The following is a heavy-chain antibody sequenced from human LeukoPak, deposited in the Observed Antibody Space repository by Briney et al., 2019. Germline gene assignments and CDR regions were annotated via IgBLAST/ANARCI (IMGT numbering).Heavy chain of an antibody. V-gene: IGHV4-61*08. D-gene: IGHD6-19*01. CDR3: ARDGGQGSGWSTIDY. Sequence: PSETLSLTCTVSGGSVSSGGYFWSWIRQPPGKGLEWIGYIFYNGETNYNPSLKSRLTLSVDASKNQFSLKLSSVTAADTAVYYCARDGGQGSGWSTIDYWGQGTLVTVSS. J-gene: IGHJ4*02. CDR1: GGSVSSGGYF. CDR2: IFYNGET.